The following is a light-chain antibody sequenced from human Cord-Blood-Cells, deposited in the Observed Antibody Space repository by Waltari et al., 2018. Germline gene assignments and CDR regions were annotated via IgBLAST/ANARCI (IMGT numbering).Light chain of an antibody. CDR2: GAS. Sequence: EIVLTQSPGTLSLSPGERATLSCRASQSVSSSYLAWYQQKPGQAPRLLIYGASSRATGIPDRFSGSGSGTDFTLTISRLEPEDFAVYYCQQYGSSHMYTFGQGTKQEIK. CDR1: QSVSSSY. J-gene: IGKJ2*01. CDR3: QQYGSSHMYT. V-gene: IGKV3-20*01.